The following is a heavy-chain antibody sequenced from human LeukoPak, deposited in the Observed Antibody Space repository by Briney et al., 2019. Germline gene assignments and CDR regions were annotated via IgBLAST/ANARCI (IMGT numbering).Heavy chain of an antibody. J-gene: IGHJ3*02. CDR3: ARDCSSSAFDI. CDR1: GFTFNIYT. Sequence: KTGGSLRLSCAASGFTFNIYTMTWVRQAPGKGLEWVSSIGSTSRYIYYADSVKGRFTISRDNDNNSVYLQMNSLRAEDTAVYFCARDCSSSAFDIWGHGTMVTVSS. CDR2: IGSTSRYI. V-gene: IGHV3-21*04. D-gene: IGHD2-15*01.